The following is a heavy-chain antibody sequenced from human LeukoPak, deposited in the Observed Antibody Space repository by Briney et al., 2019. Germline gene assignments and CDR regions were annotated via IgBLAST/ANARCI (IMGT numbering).Heavy chain of an antibody. CDR2: INWNGSIT. CDR1: GFIFDDYG. J-gene: IGHJ4*02. CDR3: ATYRQVLLPFES. V-gene: IGHV3-20*04. D-gene: IGHD2-8*02. Sequence: SGGSLRLSCAASGFIFDDYGMSWVRQAPGKGLEWVSGINWNGSITGYADSVKGRFTISRDNSKSTLSLQMNSLRAEDTAIYYCATYRQVLLPFESWGQGTLVTVSS.